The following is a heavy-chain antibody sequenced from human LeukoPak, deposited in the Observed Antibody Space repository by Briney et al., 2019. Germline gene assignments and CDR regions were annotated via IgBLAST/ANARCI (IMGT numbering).Heavy chain of an antibody. D-gene: IGHD2-2*01. J-gene: IGHJ4*02. CDR2: ISSSGSTI. CDR3: AKDQAECSSSSCYERGFDY. CDR1: GFTLSSYA. V-gene: IGHV3-23*01. Sequence: GGSLRLSCAASGFTLSSYAMSWVRQAPGKGLEWVSYISSSGSTIYYADSVKGRFTISRDNSKNTMYLQMNSLRVEDTAVYYCAKDQAECSSSSCYERGFDYWGQGTLVTVAS.